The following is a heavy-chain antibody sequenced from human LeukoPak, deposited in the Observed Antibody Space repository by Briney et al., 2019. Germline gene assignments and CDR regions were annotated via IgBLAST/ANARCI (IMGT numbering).Heavy chain of an antibody. CDR3: TRDIELYYYDSSGY. D-gene: IGHD3-22*01. CDR1: GFPFGDNA. CDR2: IRTKAYGGTT. J-gene: IGHJ4*02. V-gene: IGHV3-49*04. Sequence: GGSLRLSCTASGFPFGDNAMSWVRQAPGKGLEWVGFIRTKAYGGTTQYAASVKGRFTISRDDSKSIAYLQMNSLKTEDTAVYYCTRDIELYYYDSSGYWGQGTLVTVSS.